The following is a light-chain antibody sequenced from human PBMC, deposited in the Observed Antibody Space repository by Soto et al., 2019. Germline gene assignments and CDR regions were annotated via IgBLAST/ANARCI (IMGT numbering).Light chain of an antibody. J-gene: IGKJ4*01. CDR3: QQYDNYPLT. Sequence: DIQMTQSPSTLSESVGDRVTITCRASQSMSTWLAWYQQKPGKAPNLLIYDASSLKSGVPSRFGGSGSGTEFTLTINSLQPNDFATYYCQQYDNYPLTFGGGTKVEIK. CDR1: QSMSTW. CDR2: DAS. V-gene: IGKV1-5*01.